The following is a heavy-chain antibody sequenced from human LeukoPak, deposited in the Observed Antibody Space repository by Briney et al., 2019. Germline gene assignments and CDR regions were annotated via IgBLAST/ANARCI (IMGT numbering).Heavy chain of an antibody. Sequence: ASVKVSCKASGYTFTDYYIHWVRQAPGQGLEWMGWINPHSGGTNYAQNFQDRVTMTRDTSISTAYMDRSRLRSDDTAVYYCARGSWFGDLLYAQPAYYFDYWGQGTLVTVSS. J-gene: IGHJ4*02. CDR3: ARGSWFGDLLYAQPAYYFDY. V-gene: IGHV1-2*02. CDR2: INPHSGGT. D-gene: IGHD3-10*01. CDR1: GYTFTDYY.